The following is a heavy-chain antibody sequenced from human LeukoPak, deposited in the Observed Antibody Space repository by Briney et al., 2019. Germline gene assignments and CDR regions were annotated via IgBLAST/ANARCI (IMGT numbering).Heavy chain of an antibody. V-gene: IGHV3-7*03. CDR3: ARGGVVATGSTCEYFPH. D-gene: IGHD2-8*01. J-gene: IGHJ1*01. CDR1: GFTFSSYS. CDR2: INHDGGEI. Sequence: GGSLRLSCAASGFTFSSYSMSWVRQAPGKGLEWVSNINHDGGEIYYVDSVKGRFTISRDDARNSLYLQMNNLRVEDTAVYYCARGGVVATGSTCEYFPHWGQGTLVTVS.